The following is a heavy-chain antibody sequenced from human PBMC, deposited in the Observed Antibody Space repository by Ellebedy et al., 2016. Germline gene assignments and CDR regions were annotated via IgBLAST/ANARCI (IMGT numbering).Heavy chain of an antibody. CDR3: AKDLAMVVPYGMDV. CDR2: ISDSGGKT. D-gene: IGHD2-21*01. CDR1: GFSFSNHA. V-gene: IGHV3-23*01. J-gene: IGHJ6*02. Sequence: GESLKISCAASGFSFSNHAMNWVRQAPGKGLEWASAISDSGGKTYYADSVKGRFTVSRDNSRNTLYLHMKSLRVEDTAVYYCAKDLAMVVPYGMDVWGQGPQSPSP.